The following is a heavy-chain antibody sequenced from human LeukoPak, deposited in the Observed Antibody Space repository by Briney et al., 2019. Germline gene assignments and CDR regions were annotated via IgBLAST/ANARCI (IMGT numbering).Heavy chain of an antibody. D-gene: IGHD2-15*01. V-gene: IGHV3-7*01. CDR1: GFTFSSYW. Sequence: GGSLRLSCAASGFTFSSYWMSWVRQAPGKGLEWVANIKQDGSEKYYVDSVKGRFTISRDNAKNSLYLQMNSLRAEDTAVYYCAGDLPYCSGGSCYAFDDWGQGTLVTVSS. CDR3: AGDLPYCSGGSCYAFDD. CDR2: IKQDGSEK. J-gene: IGHJ4*02.